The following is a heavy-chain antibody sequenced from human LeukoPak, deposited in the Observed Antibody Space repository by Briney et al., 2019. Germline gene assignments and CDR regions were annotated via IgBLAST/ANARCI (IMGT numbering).Heavy chain of an antibody. CDR3: AGPSIAARLVY. J-gene: IGHJ4*02. V-gene: IGHV4-39*01. CDR1: GGPISSSSYY. D-gene: IGHD6-6*01. CDR2: IYSSGST. Sequence: PSETLSLTCTVSGGPISSSSYYWGWIRQPPGKGLEWIGSIYSSGSTYYNPSLKSRVAISVDTSKNQFSLKLSSVTAADTAVYYCAGPSIAARLVYWGQGTLVTVSS.